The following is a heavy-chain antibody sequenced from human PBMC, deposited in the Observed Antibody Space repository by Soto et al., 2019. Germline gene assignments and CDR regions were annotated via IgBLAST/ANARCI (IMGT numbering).Heavy chain of an antibody. CDR1: GGSFSGYY. J-gene: IGHJ4*02. D-gene: IGHD3-9*01. CDR3: ARGQTVLRYFDWLLPFDY. Sequence: SETLSLTCAVYGGSFSGYYWSWIRQPPGKGLEWIGEINHSGSTNYNPSLKSRVTISVDTSKNQFSLKLSSVTAADTAVYYCARGQTVLRYFDWLLPFDYWGQGTLVTVSS. CDR2: INHSGST. V-gene: IGHV4-34*01.